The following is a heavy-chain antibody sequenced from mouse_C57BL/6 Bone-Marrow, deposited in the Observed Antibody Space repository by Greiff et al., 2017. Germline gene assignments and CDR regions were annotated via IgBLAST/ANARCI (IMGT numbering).Heavy chain of an antibody. D-gene: IGHD1-1*01. CDR3: AREGTTVVAPFDY. V-gene: IGHV14-4*01. Sequence: EVKLQQSGAELVRPGASVKLSCTASGFNIKDDYIHWVKQRPEQGLEWIGWIDPEIGDTEYASKFQGKATITSDTSSNTAYLQLSSLTSEDTAVYYCAREGTTVVAPFDYWGQGTTLTVSS. J-gene: IGHJ2*01. CDR2: IDPEIGDT. CDR1: GFNIKDDY.